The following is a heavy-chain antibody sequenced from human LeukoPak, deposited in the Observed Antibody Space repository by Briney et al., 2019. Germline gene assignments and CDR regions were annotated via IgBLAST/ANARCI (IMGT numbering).Heavy chain of an antibody. CDR2: IWYDGNNE. V-gene: IGHV3-33*01. CDR3: ARDYYSRMDY. CDR1: GFTFSTFG. J-gene: IGHJ4*02. Sequence: GGSLRLSCAASGFTFSTFGMHWVRQAPGKGLEWVAVIWYDGNNEDYADSVKGRFTISRDTSKNTPFLQMNSLRAEDTAVYYCARDYYSRMDYWGQGTLVTVSS. D-gene: IGHD3-22*01.